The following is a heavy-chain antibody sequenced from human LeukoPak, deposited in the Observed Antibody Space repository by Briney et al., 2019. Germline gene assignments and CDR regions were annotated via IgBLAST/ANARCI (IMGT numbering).Heavy chain of an antibody. Sequence: GGSLRLSCAASEFYWMHWVRQAPGKGLVWVSRINPDGSVTSYADSVKGRFTISRDNALNTLYLQMNSLRAEDTAVYYCARDLTPRGDSSSFDYWGQGTLVTVSS. J-gene: IGHJ4*02. CDR2: INPDGSVT. CDR3: ARDLTPRGDSSSFDY. D-gene: IGHD6-13*01. V-gene: IGHV3-74*01. CDR1: EFYW.